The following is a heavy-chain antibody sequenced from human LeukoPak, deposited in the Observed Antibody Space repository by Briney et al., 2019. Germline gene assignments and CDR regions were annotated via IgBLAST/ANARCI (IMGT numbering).Heavy chain of an antibody. CDR1: GGSISSSSYY. V-gene: IGHV4-39*07. CDR2: IYYSGST. CDR3: ARGPTTVTRAFDY. Sequence: SETLSLTCTVSGGSISSSSYYWGWIRQPPGKGLEWIGSIYYSGSTYYNPSLKSRVTISVDTSKNQFSLKLSSVTAADTAVYYCARGPTTVTRAFDYWGQGTLVTVSS. D-gene: IGHD4-17*01. J-gene: IGHJ4*02.